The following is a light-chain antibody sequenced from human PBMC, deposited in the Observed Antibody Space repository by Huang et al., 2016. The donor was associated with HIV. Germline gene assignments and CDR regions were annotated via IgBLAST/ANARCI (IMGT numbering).Light chain of an antibody. CDR1: QSISTW. J-gene: IGKJ1*01. Sequence: DIQMTQSSSTLSVSVGDRVTIACRASQSISTWLAWYQQKPGRAPNLLIYEASTLESGVPSRFSGGGSGTDFTLTITSLQPDDFATYYCQQYNGFPWTFGQGTKVEV. V-gene: IGKV1-5*03. CDR2: EAS. CDR3: QQYNGFPWT.